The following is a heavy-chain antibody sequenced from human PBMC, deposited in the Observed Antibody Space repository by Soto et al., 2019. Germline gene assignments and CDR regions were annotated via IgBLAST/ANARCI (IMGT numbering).Heavy chain of an antibody. J-gene: IGHJ6*02. Sequence: PWWSLRLSCAASGFTFSSYDMHWFRQATGKGLEWVSAIGTAGDPYYPGSVKGRFTISRENAKNSLYLQMNSLRAGDTAVYYCARGGITNPAYGMDVWGQGTTVTVSS. CDR3: ARGGITNPAYGMDV. V-gene: IGHV3-13*05. CDR2: IGTAGDP. CDR1: GFTFSSYD. D-gene: IGHD1-1*01.